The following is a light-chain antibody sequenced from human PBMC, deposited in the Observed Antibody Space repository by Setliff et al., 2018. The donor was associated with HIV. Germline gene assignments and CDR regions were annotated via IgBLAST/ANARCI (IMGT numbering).Light chain of an antibody. CDR1: NSDVGGYNF. J-gene: IGLJ1*01. Sequence: QSALAQPASVSGSPGQSITISCTGTNSDVGGYNFVSWYQQHPGKAPKVMLYDVSNRPSGVSNRFSGSKSGNTASLTISGLQAEDEADYYCSSYTSSNTFYVFGTGTKVTVL. CDR3: SSYTSSNTFYV. CDR2: DVS. V-gene: IGLV2-14*03.